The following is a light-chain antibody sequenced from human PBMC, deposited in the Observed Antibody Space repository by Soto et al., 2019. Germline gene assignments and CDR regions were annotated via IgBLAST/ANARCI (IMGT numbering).Light chain of an antibody. Sequence: DIQMTQSPSSLSASIGDTVTITCRASQSIATFLNWLQLKPGKAPKPLISYTSTLQTGVPSRFSGGGSGTEFTITISSLQPEDSALYFGQQDYSPLLTFGAGTRVEIK. CDR3: QQDYSPLLT. V-gene: IGKV1-39*01. J-gene: IGKJ4*01. CDR1: QSIATF. CDR2: YTS.